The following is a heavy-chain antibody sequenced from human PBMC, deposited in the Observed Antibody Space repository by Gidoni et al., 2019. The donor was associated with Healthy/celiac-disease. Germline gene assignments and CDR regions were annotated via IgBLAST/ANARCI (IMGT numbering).Heavy chain of an antibody. CDR3: ASLSSWYKGGWFDP. Sequence: QVQLQQWGAGLLKPSETLSLTCAVYGGSFSGYYWSWIRQPPGKGLEWIGEINHSGSTNYNPSLKSRVTISVDTSKTQFSLKLSSVTAADTAVYYCASLSSWYKGGWFDPWGQGTLVTVSS. J-gene: IGHJ5*02. CDR2: INHSGST. D-gene: IGHD6-13*01. V-gene: IGHV4-34*01. CDR1: GGSFSGYY.